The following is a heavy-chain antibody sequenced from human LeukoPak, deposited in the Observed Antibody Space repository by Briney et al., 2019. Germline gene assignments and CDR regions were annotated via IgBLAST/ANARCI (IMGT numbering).Heavy chain of an antibody. CDR2: ISGSGGST. Sequence: GGSLRLSCAASGFTFSSYAMSWVRQAPGQGLERVSAISGSGGSTYYADSVRGRFTISRDNSKNTLYVQMNSRRAEDRAVYYCAKDPQMGRFLVWLLNWGQGTLVTVSS. CDR3: AKDPQMGRFLVWLLN. CDR1: GFTFSSYA. D-gene: IGHD3-3*01. J-gene: IGHJ4*02. V-gene: IGHV3-23*01.